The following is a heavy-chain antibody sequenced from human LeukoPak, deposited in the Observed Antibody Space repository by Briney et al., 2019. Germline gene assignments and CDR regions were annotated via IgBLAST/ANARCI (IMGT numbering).Heavy chain of an antibody. V-gene: IGHV4-31*03. Sequence: PSQTLSLTCTVSGGSISSGVYYWSWIRQHPGKGLEWIGYIYYSGSTYYNPSLKSRVTISVDTSKNQFSLKLSSVTAADTAVYYCARRSIAARRSFDYWGQGTLVTVSS. CDR3: ARRSIAARRSFDY. CDR2: IYYSGST. J-gene: IGHJ4*02. CDR1: GGSISSGVYY. D-gene: IGHD6-6*01.